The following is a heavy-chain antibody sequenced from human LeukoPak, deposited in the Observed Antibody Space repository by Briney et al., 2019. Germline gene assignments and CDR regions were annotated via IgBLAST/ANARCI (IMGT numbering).Heavy chain of an antibody. CDR2: IYYSGST. J-gene: IGHJ4*02. V-gene: IGHV4-39*01. CDR3: ARHRQYYYDSLDY. CDR1: GGSISSSSYY. Sequence: SETLSLTCTVSGGSISSSSYYWGWIRQPPGKGLEWLGSIYYSGSTYYNPSLKSRVTISVDTSKNQFSLKLSSVTAADTAVYYCARHRQYYYDSLDYWGQGTLVTVSS. D-gene: IGHD3-22*01.